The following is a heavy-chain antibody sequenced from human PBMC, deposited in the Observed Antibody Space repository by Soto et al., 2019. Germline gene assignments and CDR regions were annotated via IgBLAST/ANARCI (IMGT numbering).Heavy chain of an antibody. Sequence: EVQLLESGGGLVQPGGSLRLSCAASGFTFSSYAMSWVRQAPGKGLEWVSAIRGSGGSTYYADSLKGRFTISRDNSKNTLNLQMNSLRAEDTAVYYCAKRPLDYGGYFDYWGQGTLVTVSS. V-gene: IGHV3-23*01. CDR3: AKRPLDYGGYFDY. D-gene: IGHD4-17*01. CDR1: GFTFSSYA. J-gene: IGHJ4*02. CDR2: IRGSGGST.